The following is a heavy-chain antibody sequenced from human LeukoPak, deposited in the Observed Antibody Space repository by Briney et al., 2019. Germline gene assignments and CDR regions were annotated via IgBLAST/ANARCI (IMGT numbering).Heavy chain of an antibody. CDR1: GFTFSSYW. D-gene: IGHD3-10*01. CDR3: VCLPEYGSGSYSPQIGYNWFDP. CDR2: ISYAGSNK. J-gene: IGHJ5*02. V-gene: IGHV3-30*03. Sequence: PGGSLRLSCAASGFTFSSYWMHWVRQAPGKGLEWVAVISYAGSNKYYADSVKGRFTISRDNSKNTLYLQMNSLRAEDTAVYYCVCLPEYGSGSYSPQIGYNWFDPWGQGTLVTVCS.